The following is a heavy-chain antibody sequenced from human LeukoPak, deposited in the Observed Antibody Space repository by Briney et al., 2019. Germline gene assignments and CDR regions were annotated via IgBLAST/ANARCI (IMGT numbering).Heavy chain of an antibody. CDR1: GYTFTSYG. D-gene: IGHD6-13*01. CDR3: ARDKNSSTWYWFDP. V-gene: IGHV1-18*01. CDR2: ISGYNGHT. J-gene: IGHJ5*02. Sequence: ASMKLSCKASGYTFTSYGISWVRQAPGQGLEWMGWISGYNGHTNYAQKLQGRVTMTTDTSTSTAYMELRSLRSDDTAVYYCARDKNSSTWYWFDPWGQGTLVTVSS.